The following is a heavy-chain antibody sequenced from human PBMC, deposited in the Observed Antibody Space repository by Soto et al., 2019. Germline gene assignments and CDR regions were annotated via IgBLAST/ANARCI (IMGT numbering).Heavy chain of an antibody. Sequence: EVQLVESGGGLVQPGGSLRLSCAASGFTFSNYDMHWVRQPTGKGLEWVSGIGSAGDTYDAGSVKGRFTISRENAKNSLYLQMNSLRAGDTAVYYCERGGAVIGAFDVWGQGTMVTVSS. V-gene: IGHV3-13*01. CDR1: GFTFSNYD. CDR3: ERGGAVIGAFDV. D-gene: IGHD2-21*01. CDR2: IGSAGDT. J-gene: IGHJ3*01.